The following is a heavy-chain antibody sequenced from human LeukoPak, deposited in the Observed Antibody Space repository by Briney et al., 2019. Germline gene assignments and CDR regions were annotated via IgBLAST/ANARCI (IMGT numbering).Heavy chain of an antibody. D-gene: IGHD2-15*01. V-gene: IGHV1-46*01. CDR1: GYTFTSYY. CDR3: ARVRKYCSGGSCYYFDY. CDR2: INPSGGST. Sequence: GASVKVSCKASGYTFTSYYMHWVRQAPGQGLEWMGIINPSGGSTSYAQKFQGRVTMTRDTSTSTVYMELSSLRSEDTAVYYCARVRKYCSGGSCYYFDYWGQGTLVTVSS. J-gene: IGHJ4*02.